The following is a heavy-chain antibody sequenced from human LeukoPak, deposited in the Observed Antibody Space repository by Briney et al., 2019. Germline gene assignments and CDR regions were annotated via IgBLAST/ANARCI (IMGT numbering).Heavy chain of an antibody. V-gene: IGHV4-34*01. CDR2: ITHSGST. J-gene: IGHJ4*02. D-gene: IGHD4-23*01. Sequence: SETLSLTCAVYGGSFSDYYWTWIRQFSGKGLEWIGEITHSGSTNYNPSLKSRVAISVDTSKNQFSLKLTSLTAADTAVYYCARAMGDGGRFDYWGQGTLVTVSS. CDR1: GGSFSDYY. CDR3: ARAMGDGGRFDY.